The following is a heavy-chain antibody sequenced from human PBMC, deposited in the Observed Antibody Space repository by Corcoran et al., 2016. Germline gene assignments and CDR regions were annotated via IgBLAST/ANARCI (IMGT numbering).Heavy chain of an antibody. V-gene: IGHV4-38-2*02. Sequence: QVQLQESGPGLVKPSETLSLTCTVSGYSISSGYYWGWIRQPPGKGLEWIGSIYHSGSTYYNPSLKSRVTISVDTSKNQFSLKLSFVTAADTAVYYCARDPPSPHWGQGTLVTVSS. J-gene: IGHJ4*02. CDR3: ARDPPSPH. CDR2: IYHSGST. CDR1: GYSISSGYY.